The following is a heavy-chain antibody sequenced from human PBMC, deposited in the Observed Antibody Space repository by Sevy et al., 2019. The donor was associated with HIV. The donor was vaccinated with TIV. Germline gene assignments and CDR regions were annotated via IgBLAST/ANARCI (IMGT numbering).Heavy chain of an antibody. CDR2: INPNSGGT. CDR1: GYTFSNYY. Sequence: ASVKVSCKASGYTFSNYYMDWVRQAPGQGLEWMGRINPNSGGTNYAQKFQGRVTMTRDTSIRTAYMELTRLGSDDTAVYYCARERITMVEGVFITTYYHYGMDVWGQGTTVTVSS. CDR3: ARERITMVEGVFITTYYHYGMDV. D-gene: IGHD3-10*01. J-gene: IGHJ6*02. V-gene: IGHV1-2*06.